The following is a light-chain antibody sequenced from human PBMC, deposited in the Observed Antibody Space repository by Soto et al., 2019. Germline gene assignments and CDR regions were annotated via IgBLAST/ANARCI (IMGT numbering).Light chain of an antibody. V-gene: IGLV2-23*02. CDR2: EVS. CDR1: SSDVGSYNL. CDR3: CSYAGSSTPLI. Sequence: QSVLTQPASVSGSPGQSITISCTGTSSDVGSYNLVSWYQQHPGKAHKLMIYEVSKRPSGVSNHFTGSKSGNTASLTISGLQAEDEADYYCCSYAGSSTPLIFGTGTKVTVL. J-gene: IGLJ1*01.